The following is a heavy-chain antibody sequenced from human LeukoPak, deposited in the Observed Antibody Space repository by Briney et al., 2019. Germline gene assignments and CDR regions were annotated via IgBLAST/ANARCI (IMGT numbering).Heavy chain of an antibody. Sequence: PGGSLRLSCAASGFTFTSYWMSWVRQAQGKGLEWMANIKQDGSEKYYVDSVKGRFTISRDNARNSLYLQMNSLRAEDTAVYYCGRLTMVRGVRYYGMDVWGQGTTVTVSS. J-gene: IGHJ6*02. D-gene: IGHD3-10*01. CDR3: GRLTMVRGVRYYGMDV. V-gene: IGHV3-7*01. CDR2: IKQDGSEK. CDR1: GFTFTSYW.